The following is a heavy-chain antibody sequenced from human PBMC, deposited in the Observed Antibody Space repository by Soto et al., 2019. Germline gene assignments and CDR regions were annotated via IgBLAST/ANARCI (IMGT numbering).Heavy chain of an antibody. CDR3: AKESTIVVVVAATLLDY. D-gene: IGHD2-15*01. CDR1: GFTFSSYG. Sequence: PGGSLRLSCAASGFTFSSYGMHWVRQAPGKGLEWVAVISYDGSNKYYADSVKGRFTVSRDNSKNTLYLQMNSLGAEDTAVYYCAKESTIVVVVAATLLDYWGQGTLVTVSS. V-gene: IGHV3-30*18. CDR2: ISYDGSNK. J-gene: IGHJ4*02.